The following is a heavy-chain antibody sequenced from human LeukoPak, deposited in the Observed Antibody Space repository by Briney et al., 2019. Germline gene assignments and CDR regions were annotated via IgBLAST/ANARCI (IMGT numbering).Heavy chain of an antibody. V-gene: IGHV3-30*04. CDR1: EFTFSSYT. CDR2: ISYDGSNE. D-gene: IGHD3-3*01. Sequence: GGSLRLSCAASEFTFSSYTMHWVRQAPGKGLEWVAVISYDGSNEYYADSVKGRFTISRDNSKSTLYLQMNSPRAEDATMYYCARAPSGYYPYFDYWGQGTLVTVSS. CDR3: ARAPSGYYPYFDY. J-gene: IGHJ4*02.